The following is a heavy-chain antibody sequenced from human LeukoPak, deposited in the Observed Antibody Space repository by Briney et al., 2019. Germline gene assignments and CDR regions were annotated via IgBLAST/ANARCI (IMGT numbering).Heavy chain of an antibody. CDR3: ARVGGMTTINNDAFDI. CDR2: IYHTGPT. Sequence: PSETLSLTCTVSGGSIKPYCWNWIRQSPGKGLQWIGYIYHTGPTNYNPSLKSRVTISLDTSKNQFSLKLTSVTAADTAIYYCARVGGMTTINNDAFDIWGQGTMVTVSS. CDR1: GGSIKPYC. J-gene: IGHJ3*02. D-gene: IGHD5-24*01. V-gene: IGHV4-59*01.